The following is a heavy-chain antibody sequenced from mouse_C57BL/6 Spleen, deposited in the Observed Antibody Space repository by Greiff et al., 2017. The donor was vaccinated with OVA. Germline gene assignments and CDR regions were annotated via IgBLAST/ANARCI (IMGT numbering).Heavy chain of an antibody. CDR2: INPGSGGT. D-gene: IGHD4-1*01. CDR3: AREVPSGTSYAMDY. Sequence: VQLQQSGAELVRPGTSVKVSCKASGYAFTNYLIEWVKQRPGQGLEWIGVINPGSGGTNYNEKFKGKATLTADKSSSTAYMQLSSLTSEDCAVYFCAREVPSGTSYAMDYWGQGTSVTVSS. CDR1: GYAFTNYL. J-gene: IGHJ4*01. V-gene: IGHV1-54*01.